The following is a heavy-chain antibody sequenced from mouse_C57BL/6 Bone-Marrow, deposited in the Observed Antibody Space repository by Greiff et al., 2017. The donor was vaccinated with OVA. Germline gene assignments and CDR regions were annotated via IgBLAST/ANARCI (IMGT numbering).Heavy chain of an antibody. CDR1: GYTLTSYK. CDR2: INPSSGYT. V-gene: IGHV1-4*01. J-gene: IGHJ2*01. D-gene: IGHD2-10*01. Sequence: HVQLQPSWAELARPGASVPMSCTASGYTLTSYKMHWVKPRPGQGLAWVGYINPSSGYTKYNQKFKDKATLTADKSSSTAYMQLSSLTSEDSAVYYCASLLSIFDYWGQGTTLTVSS. CDR3: ASLLSIFDY.